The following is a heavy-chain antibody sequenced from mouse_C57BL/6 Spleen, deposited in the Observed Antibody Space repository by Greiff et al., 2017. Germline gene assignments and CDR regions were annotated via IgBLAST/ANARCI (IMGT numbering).Heavy chain of an antibody. Sequence: VHLVESGGGLVKPGGSLKLSCSASGFTFSSYAMSWVRQTPEKRLEWVATISDGGSYTYYPDNVKGRFTISRDNAKNNLYLQMSHLKSEDTAMYYCARDEGLRRWFAYWGQGTLVTVSA. J-gene: IGHJ3*01. V-gene: IGHV5-4*01. CDR2: ISDGGSYT. CDR1: GFTFSSYA. D-gene: IGHD2-2*01. CDR3: ARDEGLRRWFAY.